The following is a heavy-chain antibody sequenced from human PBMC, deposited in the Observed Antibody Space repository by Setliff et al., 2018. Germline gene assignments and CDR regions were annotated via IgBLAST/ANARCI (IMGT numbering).Heavy chain of an antibody. V-gene: IGHV1-18*01. CDR2: ISTYTGKT. CDR3: ARAGYYDSSGYFYLNDAFDI. J-gene: IGHJ3*02. CDR1: GGTFSSYA. Sequence: ASVKVSCKASGGTFSSYAISWVRQAPGQGLEWMGGISTYTGKTTYAQKFQGRVTMTTDTSTSTAYMELRSLRSDDTAVYYCARAGYYDSSGYFYLNDAFDIWGQGTMVTVSS. D-gene: IGHD3-22*01.